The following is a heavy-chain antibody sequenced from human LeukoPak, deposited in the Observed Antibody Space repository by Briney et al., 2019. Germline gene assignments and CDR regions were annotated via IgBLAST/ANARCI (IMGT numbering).Heavy chain of an antibody. CDR2: ISSSGSTI. CDR1: RFTFRNYE. J-gene: IGHJ4*02. Sequence: PGGSLKLSCAASRFTFRNYEMNWVRQAPGKGLDWVSYISSSGSTIYYADSLKGRFTISGDNAKNSLFLQMNSLRAEDTAVYYCASGPSSGWYATYYFNFWGQGTLVTVSS. D-gene: IGHD6-19*01. V-gene: IGHV3-48*03. CDR3: ASGPSSGWYATYYFNF.